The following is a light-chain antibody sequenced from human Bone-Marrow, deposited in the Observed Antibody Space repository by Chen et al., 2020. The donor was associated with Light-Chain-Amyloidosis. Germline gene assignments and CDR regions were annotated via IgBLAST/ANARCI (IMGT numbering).Light chain of an antibody. V-gene: IGLV2-14*01. CDR3: SSDTITNTLV. J-gene: IGLJ1*01. Sequence: QSALTQPAPVSGSPGQSITISCTGTSSDVGGDNHVSWYQQHPDKAPKLMIYEVTNRPSWVPDRFSGSKSDNTASLTISGLQTEDEADYFCSSDTITNTLVFGSGTRVTVL. CDR2: EVT. CDR1: SSDVGGDNH.